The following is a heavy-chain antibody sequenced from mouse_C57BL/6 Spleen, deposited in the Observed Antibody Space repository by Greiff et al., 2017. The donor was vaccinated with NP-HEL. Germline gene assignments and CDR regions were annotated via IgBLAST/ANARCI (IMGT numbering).Heavy chain of an antibody. CDR1: GYTFTDYN. CDR3: ATYYYGSRWYFDV. Sequence: EVQLQQSGPELVKPGASVKMSCKASGYTFTDYNMHWVKQSHGKSLEWIGYINPNNGGTSYNQKFKGKATLTVNKSSSTAYMELRSLTSEDSAVYYCATYYYGSRWYFDVWGTGTTVTVSS. D-gene: IGHD1-1*01. CDR2: INPNNGGT. V-gene: IGHV1-22*01. J-gene: IGHJ1*03.